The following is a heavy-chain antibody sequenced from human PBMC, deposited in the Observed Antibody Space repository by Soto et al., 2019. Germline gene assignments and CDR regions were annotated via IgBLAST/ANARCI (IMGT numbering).Heavy chain of an antibody. J-gene: IGHJ4*02. CDR2: IRGDGSQK. CDR1: GLSFSTYW. V-gene: IGHV3-7*01. CDR3: AAGSGWRVDY. Sequence: EVQLVESGGDWVQPGGSLRLSCAASGLSFSTYWMNWFRLAPGKGPEWVAIIRGDGSQKYYVDSVKGRFIISRDNAKNSLFLQMNSLRAEDTALYLCAAGSGWRVDYWGQGTRVTVSS. D-gene: IGHD6-19*01.